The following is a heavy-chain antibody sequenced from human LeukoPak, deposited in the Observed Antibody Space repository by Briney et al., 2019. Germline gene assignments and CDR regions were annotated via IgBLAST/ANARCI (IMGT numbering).Heavy chain of an antibody. Sequence: GASVKVSCKASGYDFITYAFSWVRQAPGQGLEWMAWINPYHGRTIYSQKFKARVTLTTDTSTNTAHMELTSLTSDDTADYFCARDRIAAGVLDFWGQGTLVTVSS. CDR3: ARDRIAAGVLDF. J-gene: IGHJ4*02. D-gene: IGHD6-13*01. CDR2: INPYHGRT. V-gene: IGHV1-18*01. CDR1: GYDFITYA.